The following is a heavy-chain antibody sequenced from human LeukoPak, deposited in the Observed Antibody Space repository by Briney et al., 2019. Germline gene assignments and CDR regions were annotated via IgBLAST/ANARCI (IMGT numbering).Heavy chain of an antibody. J-gene: IGHJ4*02. D-gene: IGHD5-18*01. V-gene: IGHV3-66*01. CDR1: GFTVSSNY. Sequence: PGGSLRLSCAASGFTVSSNYMSWVRQAPVKGLEWVSVIYSGGSTYYADSVKGRFTISRDNSKNTLYLQMNSLRAEDTAVYYCARGTPLWSLFDYWGQGTLVTVSS. CDR2: IYSGGST. CDR3: ARGTPLWSLFDY.